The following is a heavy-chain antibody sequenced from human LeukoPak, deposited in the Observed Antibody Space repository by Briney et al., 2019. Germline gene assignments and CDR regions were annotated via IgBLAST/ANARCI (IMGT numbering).Heavy chain of an antibody. J-gene: IGHJ4*02. D-gene: IGHD3-10*01. V-gene: IGHV3-30-3*01. CDR3: ARDSAVRGVIN. CDR2: ISYDGSNK. Sequence: GRSLRLSCAASGFTFSSYAMHWVRQAPGKGPEWVAVISYDGSNKYYADSVKGRFTISRDNSKNTLYLQMNSLRAEDTAVYYCARDSAVRGVINWGQGTLVTVSS. CDR1: GFTFSSYA.